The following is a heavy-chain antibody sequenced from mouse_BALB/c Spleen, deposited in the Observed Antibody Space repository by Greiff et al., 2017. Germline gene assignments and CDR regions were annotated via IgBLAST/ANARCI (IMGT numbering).Heavy chain of an antibody. V-gene: IGHV2-2*02. D-gene: IGHD2-3*01. J-gene: IGHJ3*01. Sequence: VKVVESGPGLVQPSQSLSITCTVSGFSLTSYGVHWVRQSPGKGLEWLGVIWSGGSTDYNAAFISRLSISKDNSKSQVFFKMNSLQANDTAIYYCARNGGVYDGFPFAYWGQGTLVTVSA. CDR2: IWSGGST. CDR1: GFSLTSYG. CDR3: ARNGGVYDGFPFAY.